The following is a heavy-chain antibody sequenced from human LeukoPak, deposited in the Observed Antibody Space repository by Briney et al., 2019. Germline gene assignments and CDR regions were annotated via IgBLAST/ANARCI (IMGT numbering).Heavy chain of an antibody. Sequence: EASVKDSCKASGYTFIGYYMHWVRQAPGKGLEWMGWINPNSGGTNYAQKLQGRVTMTRDTSISTAYMELSGLRSDDTAVYYCARDFKENDAFDIWGQGTMVTVSS. CDR3: ARDFKENDAFDI. V-gene: IGHV1-2*02. CDR2: INPNSGGT. CDR1: GYTFIGYY. J-gene: IGHJ3*02.